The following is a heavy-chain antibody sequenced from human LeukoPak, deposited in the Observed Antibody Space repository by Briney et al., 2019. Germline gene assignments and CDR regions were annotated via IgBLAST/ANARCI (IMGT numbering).Heavy chain of an antibody. CDR3: ARDNSGYSSSWYISYYMDV. Sequence: GGSLRLSCAASGFNFSSYSMNWVRQAPGKGLEWVSSISSSSSYIYYADSVKGRFTISRDNAKNSLYLQMNSLRAEDTAVYYCARDNSGYSSSWYISYYMDVWGKGTTVTVSS. CDR2: ISSSSSYI. D-gene: IGHD6-13*01. V-gene: IGHV3-21*01. CDR1: GFNFSSYS. J-gene: IGHJ6*03.